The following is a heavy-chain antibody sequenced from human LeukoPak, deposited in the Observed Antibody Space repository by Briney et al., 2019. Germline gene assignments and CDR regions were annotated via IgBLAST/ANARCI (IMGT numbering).Heavy chain of an antibody. CDR3: TRDRGSDAFDI. J-gene: IGHJ3*02. CDR1: GFTFSSYW. D-gene: IGHD3-10*01. Sequence: GGSLRLSCAASGFTFSSYWMHWVRQAPGKGLVWVSRINSDGSSTSYADSVKGRFTISRDNAKNTLYLQMNSLRAEDTAVYYCTRDRGSDAFDIWGQGTMVTVSS. V-gene: IGHV3-74*01. CDR2: INSDGSST.